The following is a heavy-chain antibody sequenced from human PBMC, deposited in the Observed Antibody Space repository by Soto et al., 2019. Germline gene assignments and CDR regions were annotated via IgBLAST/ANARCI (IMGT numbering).Heavy chain of an antibody. V-gene: IGHV1-69*01. CDR3: ARPKGTYSSGYYYFHF. J-gene: IGHJ4*02. CDR2: IIPLFGTA. D-gene: IGHD6-19*01. Sequence: QVQLEQSGAEVKQPGSSVKVSCKTSGGTFSTYAINWVRQAPGQGLEWMGAIIPLFGTADYSRKFQGRVTITADESTSTAYMELSSLRSDETAVYFCARPKGTYSSGYYYFHFWGQGTLVTVSS. CDR1: GGTFSTYA.